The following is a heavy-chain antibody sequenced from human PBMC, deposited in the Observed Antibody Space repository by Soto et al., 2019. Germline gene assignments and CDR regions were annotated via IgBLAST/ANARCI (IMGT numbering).Heavy chain of an antibody. V-gene: IGHV1-3*01. CDR3: ARASRQISSTSHFDY. D-gene: IGHD2-2*01. Sequence: APVEVSSKALGYTFTSYARHLVGQAPEQRLEWMGWINAGNGNTKYSQKFQGRVTITRDTSASTAYMELSSLRSEDTAVYYCARASRQISSTSHFDYWGQGTLVTVSS. CDR1: GYTFTSYA. J-gene: IGHJ4*02. CDR2: INAGNGNT.